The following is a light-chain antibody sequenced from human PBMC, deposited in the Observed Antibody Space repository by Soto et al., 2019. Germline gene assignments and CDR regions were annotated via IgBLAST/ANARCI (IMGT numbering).Light chain of an antibody. CDR2: EDN. CDR1: SGSIASNY. Sequence: NFMLPQPHSVSESPGTTVTIACTRSSGSIASNYVHWYQQRPGNAPTTVISEDNRRPSGVPDRFSGSIDSSSNAASLTSSGLKTEDEADYYCQSYESRNRGFGGGTKLPVL. J-gene: IGLJ3*02. CDR3: QSYESRNRG. V-gene: IGLV6-57*04.